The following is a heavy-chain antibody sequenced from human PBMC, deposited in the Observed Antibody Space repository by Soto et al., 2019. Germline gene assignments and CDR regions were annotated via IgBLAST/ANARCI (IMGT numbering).Heavy chain of an antibody. V-gene: IGHV1-69*06. CDR3: ASGYSYGPFDY. D-gene: IGHD5-18*01. Sequence: SVKVSCKASGGTFSSYAISWVRQAPGQGLEWMGGIIPIFGTANYAQKFQGRVTITADKSTSTAYMELSSLRSEDTAVYYCASGYSYGPFDYWGQGTQVTVSS. J-gene: IGHJ4*02. CDR1: GGTFSSYA. CDR2: IIPIFGTA.